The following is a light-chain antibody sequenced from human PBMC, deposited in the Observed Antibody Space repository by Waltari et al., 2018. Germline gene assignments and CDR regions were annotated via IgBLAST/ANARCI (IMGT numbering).Light chain of an antibody. CDR1: TSNLGNNY. CDR3: GTWDSSLSAVV. Sequence: QSVLTQPPSVSAAPGQKVTISCSGTTSNLGNNYVSLYLQLPGTAPRLLIYDNNKRPSGIPDRFSGSKSGTSATLGITGLQTGDEADYYCGTWDSSLSAVVFGGGTKLTVL. CDR2: DNN. V-gene: IGLV1-51*01. J-gene: IGLJ2*01.